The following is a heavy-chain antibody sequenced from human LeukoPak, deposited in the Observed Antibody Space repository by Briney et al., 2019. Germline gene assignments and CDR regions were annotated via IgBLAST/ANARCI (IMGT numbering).Heavy chain of an antibody. CDR3: ARRLTQYDCFDP. CDR2: TYYRSTWYN. CDR1: GDSVPSNSVT. J-gene: IGHJ5*02. V-gene: IGHV6-1*01. D-gene: IGHD2-2*01. Sequence: SQTLSLTCAISGDSVPSNSVTWNWIRQSPSRGLEWLGRTYYRSTWYNDYAVSVRGRITVNPDTSKNQFSLHLNSVTPEDTTVYYCARRLTQYDCFDPWGQGILVTVSS.